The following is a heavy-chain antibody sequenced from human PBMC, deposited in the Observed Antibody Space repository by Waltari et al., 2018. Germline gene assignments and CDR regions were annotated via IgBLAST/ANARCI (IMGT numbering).Heavy chain of an antibody. CDR3: AREGGVGITGTTDADYFDY. CDR1: GYTFTSYA. J-gene: IGHJ4*02. Sequence: QVQLVQSGAEVKKPGASVKVSCKASGYTFTSYAMHWVRQAPGQRLEWMGWINAGNGNTKYSQKFQGRVTITRDTSASTAYMELSSLRSEDTAVYYCAREGGVGITGTTDADYFDYWGQGTLVTVSS. V-gene: IGHV1-3*01. D-gene: IGHD1-7*01. CDR2: INAGNGNT.